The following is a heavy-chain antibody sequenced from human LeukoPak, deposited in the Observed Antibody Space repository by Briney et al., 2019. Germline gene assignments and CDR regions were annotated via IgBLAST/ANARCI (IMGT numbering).Heavy chain of an antibody. D-gene: IGHD3-10*01. CDR2: IYYSGST. CDR1: GGSISSYY. J-gene: IGHJ5*02. Sequence: SETLSLTCTVSGGSISSYYWSWIRQPPGEGLEWIGYIYYSGSTNYNPSLKSRVTISVDTSKNQFSLKLSSVTAADTAVYYCARGIEWFGELLSNWFDPWGQGTLVTVSS. V-gene: IGHV4-59*01. CDR3: ARGIEWFGELLSNWFDP.